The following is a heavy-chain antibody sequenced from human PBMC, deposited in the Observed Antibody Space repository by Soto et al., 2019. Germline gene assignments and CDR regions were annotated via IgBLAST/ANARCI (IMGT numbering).Heavy chain of an antibody. CDR1: GSTVSSEP. CDR2: ISGSGGST. Sequence: GGSLKLTCAASGSTVSSEPLSWFRQPQVTVLKGLSSISGSGGSTYYADSVKGRFTISRDNSKNTLYLQMNSLRAEDTAVYYCAKLVRLLSGSSTSRYYYYYGMDVWGQGTTVTVSS. J-gene: IGHJ6*02. D-gene: IGHD2-2*01. V-gene: IGHV3-23*01. CDR3: AKLVRLLSGSSTSRYYYYYGMDV.